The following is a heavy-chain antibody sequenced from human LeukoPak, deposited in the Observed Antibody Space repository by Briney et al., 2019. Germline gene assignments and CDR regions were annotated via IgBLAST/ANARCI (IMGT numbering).Heavy chain of an antibody. J-gene: IGHJ5*02. V-gene: IGHV3-21*01. Sequence: GGSLRLSCAASGFTFSSYSMNWVRQAPGKGLEWVSSISSSSSYIYYADSVKGRFTISRDNAKNSLYLQMNSLRAEDTAVYYCARDLGSTSPNWFDPWGQGTLVTVSS. CDR2: ISSSSSYI. CDR3: ARDLGSTSPNWFDP. D-gene: IGHD2-2*01. CDR1: GFTFSSYS.